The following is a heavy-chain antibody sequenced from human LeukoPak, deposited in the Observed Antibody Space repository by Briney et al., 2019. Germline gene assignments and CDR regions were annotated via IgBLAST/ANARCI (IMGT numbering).Heavy chain of an antibody. J-gene: IGHJ3*02. V-gene: IGHV3-30*18. CDR2: ISCDGSNK. D-gene: IGHD3-10*01. CDR1: GFTFSSYG. Sequence: PGGSLRLSCAASGFTFSSYGMHWVRQAPGKGLEWVAVISCDGSNKYYADSVKGRFTISRDNSKNTLYLQMNSLRAEDTAVYYCAKVRVSPYDAFDIWGQGTMVTVSS. CDR3: AKVRVSPYDAFDI.